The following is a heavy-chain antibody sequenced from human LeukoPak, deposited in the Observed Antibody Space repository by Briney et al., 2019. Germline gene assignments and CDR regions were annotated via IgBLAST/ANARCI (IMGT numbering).Heavy chain of an antibody. CDR3: ARGSSSWYFYFDY. CDR2: ISSSSSTI. Sequence: PGGSLRLSCAASGVTFSSYSMNWVRQAPGEGLGWVSYISSSSSTIYYADSVKGRFTISRDNAKNSLYLQMNSLRAEDTAVYYCARGSSSWYFYFDYWGQGTLVTVSS. CDR1: GVTFSSYS. D-gene: IGHD6-13*01. V-gene: IGHV3-48*04. J-gene: IGHJ4*02.